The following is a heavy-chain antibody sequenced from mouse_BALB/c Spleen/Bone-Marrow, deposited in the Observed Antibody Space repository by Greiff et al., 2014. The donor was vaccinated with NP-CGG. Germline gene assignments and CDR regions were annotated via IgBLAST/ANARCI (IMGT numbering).Heavy chain of an antibody. Sequence: EVKLVESGGGLVQPGRSRKLSCAASGFTFSSFGMHWVRRAPEKGLEWVAYISSGSSNINYADTVKGRFTISRDNPKNTLLLQMTSLRSEDTAMYYCARWGYYYAMDYWGQGTSVTVSS. J-gene: IGHJ4*01. CDR2: ISSGSSNI. V-gene: IGHV5-17*02. CDR3: ARWGYYYAMDY. D-gene: IGHD2-2*01. CDR1: GFTFSSFG.